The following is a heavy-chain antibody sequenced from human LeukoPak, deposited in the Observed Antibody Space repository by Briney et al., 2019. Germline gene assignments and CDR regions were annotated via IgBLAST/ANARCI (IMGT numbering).Heavy chain of an antibody. D-gene: IGHD4-17*01. Sequence: GGSLRLSCAASGFTFSRYSMNWVRQAPGKGLEWVSYISTSGSTIYYADSVKGRLTISRDNAKNSLYLQMNSLRAEDTAVYYCARHSDYVYYFDYWGQGTLVTVSS. CDR3: ARHSDYVYYFDY. V-gene: IGHV3-48*04. CDR2: ISTSGSTI. J-gene: IGHJ4*02. CDR1: GFTFSRYS.